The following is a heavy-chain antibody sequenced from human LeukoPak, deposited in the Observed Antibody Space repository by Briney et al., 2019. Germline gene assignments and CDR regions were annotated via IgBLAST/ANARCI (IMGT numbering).Heavy chain of an antibody. V-gene: IGHV3-23*01. CDR1: GFTFNNYV. D-gene: IGHD6-13*01. CDR3: AKGSSSSRPYYFDY. J-gene: IGHJ4*02. CDR2: ITDSSTST. Sequence: GGSLRLSCAASGFTFNNYVMNWVRQAPGKGLEWVSAITDSSTSTYYADSVKGRFTISRHNSKNTLYLQMNSLRAEDMAVYYCAKGSSSSRPYYFDYWGQGTLVTVSS.